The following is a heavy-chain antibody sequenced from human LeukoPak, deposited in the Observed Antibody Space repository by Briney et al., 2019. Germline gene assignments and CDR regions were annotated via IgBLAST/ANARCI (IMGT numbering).Heavy chain of an antibody. CDR3: ARGREQWLNY. D-gene: IGHD6-19*01. J-gene: IGHJ4*02. V-gene: IGHV3-74*01. Sequence: GGSLRLSCAASGFTFSSYWMHWVRQAPGKGLVWVSRISSDGSSTSYADSVKGRFTISRDNAKNTLYLQMNSLRAEDTAVYYCARGREQWLNYWGQGTLVTVSS. CDR2: ISSDGSST. CDR1: GFTFSSYW.